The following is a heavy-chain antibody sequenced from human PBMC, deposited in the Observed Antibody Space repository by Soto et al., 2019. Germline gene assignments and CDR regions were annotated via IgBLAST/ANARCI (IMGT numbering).Heavy chain of an antibody. CDR3: ARYERGPPFVVADY. V-gene: IGHV3-48*02. CDR2: ISSSSSTI. Sequence: EVQLVESGGGLVQPGGSQRLSCAASGFTFSSYSMNWVRQAPGKGLEWVSYISSSSSTIYYADSVKGRFTISRDNAKNSLYLQMNSLRDEDTAVYYCARYERGPPFVVADYWGQGTLVTVSS. D-gene: IGHD2-21*01. J-gene: IGHJ4*02. CDR1: GFTFSSYS.